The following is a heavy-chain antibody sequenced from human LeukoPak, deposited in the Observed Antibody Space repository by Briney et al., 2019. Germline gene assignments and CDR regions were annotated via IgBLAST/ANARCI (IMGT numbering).Heavy chain of an antibody. CDR3: ARGGYYGSGNDFRFDP. CDR1: GYSISSGYY. J-gene: IGHJ5*02. CDR2: IYHGGST. D-gene: IGHD3-10*01. Sequence: SETLSLTCTVSGYSISSGYYWGWIRQPPGKGLEWIGSIYHGGSTYYNPSLKSRVTISVDTSKNQFSLKLSSVTAADTAVYYCARGGYYGSGNDFRFDPWGQGTLVTVSS. V-gene: IGHV4-38-2*02.